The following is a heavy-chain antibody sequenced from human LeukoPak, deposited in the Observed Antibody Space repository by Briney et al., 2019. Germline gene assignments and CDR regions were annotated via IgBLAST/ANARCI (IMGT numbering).Heavy chain of an antibody. J-gene: IGHJ4*02. CDR1: GYSFSNYW. CDR3: ARRGIAVADHFDY. D-gene: IGHD6-19*01. CDR2: IDPSDSYT. Sequence: GESLRISCKGSGYSFSNYWISWVRQMPGKGLEWMGRIDPSDSYTNYSPSFQGHVTISADKSISTAYLQWNSLKASDTAMYYCARRGIAVADHFDYWGQGTLVTVSS. V-gene: IGHV5-10-1*01.